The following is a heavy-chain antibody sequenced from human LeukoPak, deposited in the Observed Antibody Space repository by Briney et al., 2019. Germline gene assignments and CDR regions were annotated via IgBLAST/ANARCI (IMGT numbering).Heavy chain of an antibody. CDR1: GFTFSSYW. D-gene: IGHD5-24*01. CDR3: ARDFGVSGYNGGDY. V-gene: IGHV3-7*01. Sequence: PGGSLRLSCAASGFTFSSYWMSWVRQAPGKGLEWVANIKQDGSEKYYADPVKGRFTISRDNAKNSLYLQMNSLRAEDTAAYYCARDFGVSGYNGGDYWGQGTLVTVSS. CDR2: IKQDGSEK. J-gene: IGHJ4*02.